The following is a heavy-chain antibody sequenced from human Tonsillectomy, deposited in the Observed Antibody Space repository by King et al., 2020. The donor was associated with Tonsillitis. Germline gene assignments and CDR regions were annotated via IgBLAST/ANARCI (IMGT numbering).Heavy chain of an antibody. CDR3: ARAGLGGTLLHFDY. CDR2: ISYDGINK. D-gene: IGHD2-15*01. CDR1: GFTFSNYA. V-gene: IGHV3-30-3*01. J-gene: IGHJ4*02. Sequence: VQLVESGRGVVQPGRSLRLSCAASGFTFSNYAMHWVRQAPGKGLEWVTLISYDGINKYYADSVKGRFTISRDISKNTLYLQVNSLRAEDTAVYFCARAGLGGTLLHFDYWGQGTLVTVSS.